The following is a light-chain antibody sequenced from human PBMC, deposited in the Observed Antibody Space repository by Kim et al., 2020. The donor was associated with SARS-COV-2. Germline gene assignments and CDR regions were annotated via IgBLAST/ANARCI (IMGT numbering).Light chain of an antibody. CDR1: SSDVGGYNY. Sequence: GQSITTSCTGTSSDVGGYNYVSWYQQHPGTAPKLMIYDVSNRPSGVSNRFSGSKSGNTASLTISGLQAEDEADYYCSAYTSSSTRVFGGGTQLTVL. CDR2: DVS. J-gene: IGLJ3*02. V-gene: IGLV2-14*03. CDR3: SAYTSSSTRV.